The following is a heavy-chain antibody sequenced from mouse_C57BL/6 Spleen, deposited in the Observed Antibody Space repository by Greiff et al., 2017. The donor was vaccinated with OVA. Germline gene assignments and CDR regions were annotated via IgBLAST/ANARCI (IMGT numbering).Heavy chain of an antibody. V-gene: IGHV1-61*01. CDR3: ARGGSFAC. CDR2: IYPSDSET. Sequence: QVQLQQPGAELVRPGSSVKLSCKASGYTFTSYWMDWVKQRPGQGLEWIGNIYPSDSETHYNQKFKGKAPLTVDKSSSTAYMQLSSLTSVDSAVYYCARGGSFACWGQGTLVTVSA. J-gene: IGHJ3*01. CDR1: GYTFTSYW.